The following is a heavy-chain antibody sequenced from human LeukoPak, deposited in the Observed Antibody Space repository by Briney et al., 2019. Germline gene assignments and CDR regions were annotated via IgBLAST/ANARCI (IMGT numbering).Heavy chain of an antibody. V-gene: IGHV3-11*01. J-gene: IGHJ4*02. CDR1: GFTFSDYY. CDR2: ISSSGSTI. CDR3: AGDYYGSGSKVDC. Sequence: PGGSLRLSCAASGFTFSDYYMSWIRQAPGKGLEWVSYISSSGSTIYYADSVKGRFTISRDNAKNSLYLQMNSLRVEDTAVYYCAGDYYGSGSKVDCWGQGTLVTVSS. D-gene: IGHD3-10*01.